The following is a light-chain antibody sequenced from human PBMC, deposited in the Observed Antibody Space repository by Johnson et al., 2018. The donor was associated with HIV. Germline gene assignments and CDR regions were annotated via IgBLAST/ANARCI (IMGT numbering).Light chain of an antibody. CDR3: GTWDSSLSAYV. Sequence: QSVLTQPPSVSAAPGQKVTISCSGSSSNIGNNYVSWYQQLPRGAPKLLIYENNKRPSGIPDRFSGSKSGTSATLDITGLQSGAEADYYCGTWDSSLSAYVFGNVTKVTVL. CDR2: ENN. V-gene: IGLV1-51*02. J-gene: IGLJ1*01. CDR1: SSNIGNNY.